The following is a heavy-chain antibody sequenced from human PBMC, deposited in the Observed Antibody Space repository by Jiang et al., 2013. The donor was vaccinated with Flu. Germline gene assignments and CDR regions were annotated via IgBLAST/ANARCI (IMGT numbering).Heavy chain of an antibody. J-gene: IGHJ3*02. V-gene: IGHV4-59*01. CDR2: IYYGGST. CDR3: ARVIRVITANAFDI. CDR1: GGSISGYY. Sequence: GLVKPSETLSLTCTVSGGSISGYYWSWIRQPPGKGLEWIAYIYYGGSTNYNPSLRSRVTISIDTSKNQFSLKLSSVTAADTAVYYCARVIRVITANAFDIWGQGTMVTV. D-gene: IGHD3-22*01.